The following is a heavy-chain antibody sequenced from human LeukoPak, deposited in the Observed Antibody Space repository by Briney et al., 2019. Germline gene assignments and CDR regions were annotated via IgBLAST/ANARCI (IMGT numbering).Heavy chain of an antibody. J-gene: IGHJ6*03. CDR3: ARDPTAYCSSPSCHYYYYYMDV. CDR2: INPNSGGT. D-gene: IGHD2-2*01. Sequence: ASVKVSCKASGYTFTSYGISWVRQAPGQGLEWMGRINPNSGGTNYAQKFQGRVTMTRDTSISTAYMELSRLRSDDTAVYYCARDPTAYCSSPSCHYYYYYMDVWGKGTTVTVSS. V-gene: IGHV1-2*06. CDR1: GYTFTSYG.